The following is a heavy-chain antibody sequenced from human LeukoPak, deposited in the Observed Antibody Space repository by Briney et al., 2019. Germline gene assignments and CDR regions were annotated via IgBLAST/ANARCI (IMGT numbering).Heavy chain of an antibody. Sequence: SETLSLTCAVYGGSFSGYYWSWIRQPPGKGLEWIGEINHSGSTNYNPSLKSRVTISVDTSKNQFSLKLSSVTAADTAVYYCARAKYPGYSSWYIRPGLYYFDYWGQGTLVTVSS. V-gene: IGHV4-34*01. CDR1: GGSFSGYY. CDR2: INHSGST. CDR3: ARAKYPGYSSWYIRPGLYYFDY. J-gene: IGHJ4*02. D-gene: IGHD6-13*01.